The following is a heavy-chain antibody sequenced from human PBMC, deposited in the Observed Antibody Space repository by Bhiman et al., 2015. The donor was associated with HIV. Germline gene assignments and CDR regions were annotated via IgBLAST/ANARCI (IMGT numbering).Heavy chain of an antibody. J-gene: IGHJ4*02. CDR2: INWNGGTT. V-gene: IGHV3-20*04. CDR1: GFTFSDYY. D-gene: IGHD2-15*01. CDR3: ARDMRRYCSGGSCPNNY. Sequence: VHLVESGGGLVKPGGSLRLSCAASGFTFSDYYMSWVRQAPGKGLEWVSGINWNGGTTGYADSVKGRFTLSRDNAKNSLYLQMNSLRAEDTALYYCARDMRRYCSGGSCPNNYWGQGTLVTVSS.